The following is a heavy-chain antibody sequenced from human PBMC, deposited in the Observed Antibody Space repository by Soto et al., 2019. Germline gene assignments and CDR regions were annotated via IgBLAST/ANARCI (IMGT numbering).Heavy chain of an antibody. CDR3: AKDSYGSGSYYLTGHFDY. CDR2: ISGSGGST. V-gene: IGHV3-23*01. Sequence: EVPLLESGGGLVQPGGSLRLSCAASGFTFSSYAMSWVRQAPGKGLEWVSAISGSGGSTYYADSVKGRFTISRDNSKNTLYLQMNSLRAEDTAVYYCAKDSYGSGSYYLTGHFDYWGQGTLVTVSS. J-gene: IGHJ4*02. CDR1: GFTFSSYA. D-gene: IGHD3-10*01.